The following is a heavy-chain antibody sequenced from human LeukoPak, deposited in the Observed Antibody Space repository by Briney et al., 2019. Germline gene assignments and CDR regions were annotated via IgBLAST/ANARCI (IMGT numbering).Heavy chain of an antibody. V-gene: IGHV3-23*01. Sequence: GGSLRLSCAASGFSFSSYVVSWVRQAPGKGLEWVSCIIGSGVSTYYADSVKGRFTISRDNAKNSLYLQMNSLRAEDTAVYYCARKPGYGSGSYTEYYFDYWGQGTLVTVSS. CDR3: ARKPGYGSGSYTEYYFDY. J-gene: IGHJ4*02. CDR1: GFSFSSYV. D-gene: IGHD3-10*01. CDR2: IIGSGVST.